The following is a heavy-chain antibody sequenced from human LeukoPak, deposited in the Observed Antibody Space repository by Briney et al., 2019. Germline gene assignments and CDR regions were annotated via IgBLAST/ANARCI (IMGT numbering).Heavy chain of an antibody. CDR3: ASVSSGGDVVY. V-gene: IGHV4-61*03. CDR2: IYSSGST. J-gene: IGHJ4*02. Sequence: SETLSLTCAVSGDSVSSSSSGGYFWSWIRQPPGKGLEWIGYIYSSGSTNYNPSLKSRLTISVDTSKNHVSLKLSSVTAADTAIYYCASVSSGGDVVYWGQGTLVTVSS. CDR1: GDSVSSSSSGGYF. D-gene: IGHD2-21*02.